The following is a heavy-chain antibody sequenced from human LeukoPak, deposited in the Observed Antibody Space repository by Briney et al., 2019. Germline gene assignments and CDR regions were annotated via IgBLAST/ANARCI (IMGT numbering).Heavy chain of an antibody. CDR3: ARTGSDVLQFSGGFYDP. D-gene: IGHD3-3*01. Sequence: SETLSLTCAVYGGSFSGYYWSWIRQPPGKGLEWIGEINHSGSTNYNPSLKSRVTISVDTSKNQFSLKLSSVTAADTAVYYCARTGSDVLQFSGGFYDPWGQGTLVTVSS. CDR1: GGSFSGYY. J-gene: IGHJ5*02. CDR2: INHSGST. V-gene: IGHV4-34*01.